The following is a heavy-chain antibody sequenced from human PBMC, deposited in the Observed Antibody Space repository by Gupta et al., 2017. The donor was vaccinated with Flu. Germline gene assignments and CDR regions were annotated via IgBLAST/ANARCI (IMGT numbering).Heavy chain of an antibody. CDR3: ARIRDSGYYDY. Sequence: QVTLRESGPALVKPTQTLTLTSTFSGFSLSTSGMCLSWIRQPPGKALEWLALIDWDDDKYFNTSLRTRLTISRDTSNNQVVLIMTNMDPEDTATYYCARIRDSGYYDYWGQGTLVTVSS. CDR2: IDWDDDK. V-gene: IGHV2-70*01. CDR1: GFSLSTSGMC. D-gene: IGHD5-12*01. J-gene: IGHJ4*02.